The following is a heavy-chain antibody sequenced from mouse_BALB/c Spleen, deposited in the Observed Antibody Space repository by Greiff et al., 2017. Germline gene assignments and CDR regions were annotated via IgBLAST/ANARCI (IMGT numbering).Heavy chain of an antibody. J-gene: IGHJ4*01. V-gene: IGHV1-15*01. Sequence: VQLQESGAELVRPGASVTLSCKASGYTFTDYEMHWVKQTPVHGLEWIGAIDPETGGTAYNQKFKGKATLTADKSSSTAYMELRSLTSEDSAVYYCTRTGGNYAMDYWGQGTSVTVSS. CDR1: GYTFTDYE. CDR2: IDPETGGT. CDR3: TRTGGNYAMDY.